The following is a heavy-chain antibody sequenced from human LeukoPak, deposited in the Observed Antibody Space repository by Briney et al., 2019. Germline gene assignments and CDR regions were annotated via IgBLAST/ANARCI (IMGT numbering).Heavy chain of an antibody. CDR2: ITGSSSYT. CDR3: ARVRGYYGSGDY. J-gene: IGHJ4*02. V-gene: IGHV3-11*05. Sequence: GGSLRLSCAASGFTFSDYYMAWIRQAAGKGREWVSYITGSSSYTNYADSVKGRFTISRDNAKNSLYLQMNSLRAEDTGVYYCARVRGYYGSGDYWGQGTLVTVSS. CDR1: GFTFSDYY. D-gene: IGHD3-10*01.